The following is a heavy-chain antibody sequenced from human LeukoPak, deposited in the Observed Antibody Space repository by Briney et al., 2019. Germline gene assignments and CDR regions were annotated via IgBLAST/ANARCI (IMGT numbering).Heavy chain of an antibody. CDR1: GFTFNTYE. Sequence: GGSLRLSCAASGFTFNTYEMNWVCQAPGKGLEWLAYIPSSGSTIYYADYVKGRFTISRDNAKNSLYLQMNSLRAEDTAVYYCARGGWNYVFNYWGQGTLVTVSS. V-gene: IGHV3-48*03. J-gene: IGHJ4*02. CDR3: ARGGWNYVFNY. D-gene: IGHD1-7*01. CDR2: IPSSGSTI.